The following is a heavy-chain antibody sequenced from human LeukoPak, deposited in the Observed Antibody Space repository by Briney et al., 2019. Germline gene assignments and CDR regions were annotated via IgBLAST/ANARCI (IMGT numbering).Heavy chain of an antibody. Sequence: PGGSLRLSCAPSGFTFSDYYMSWIRQAPGKGLEWVSYISSSGSTIYYADSVKGRFTISRDNAKNSLYLQMNSLRAEDTAVYYCARDGYYDFWSGYYSHYYYYMDVWGKGTTVTVSS. D-gene: IGHD3-3*01. J-gene: IGHJ6*03. CDR1: GFTFSDYY. V-gene: IGHV3-11*04. CDR2: ISSSGSTI. CDR3: ARDGYYDFWSGYYSHYYYYMDV.